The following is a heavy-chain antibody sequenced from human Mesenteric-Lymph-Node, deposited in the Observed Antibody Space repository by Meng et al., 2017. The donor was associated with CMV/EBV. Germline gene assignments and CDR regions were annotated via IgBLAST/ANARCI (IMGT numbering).Heavy chain of an antibody. J-gene: IGHJ4*02. CDR2: INHSGST. CDR3: ARHQRWLKSEGGFNY. V-gene: IGHV4-34*01. Sequence: QQKWGAGLLKPSGTRSLPCAVYGGSFSGYYWGWIRQPPGKGLEWIGEINHSGSTNYNPSLKSRVTISVDTSKNQFSLKLSSVTAADTAVYYCARHQRWLKSEGGFNYWGQGTLVTVSS. D-gene: IGHD4-23*01. CDR1: GGSFSGYY.